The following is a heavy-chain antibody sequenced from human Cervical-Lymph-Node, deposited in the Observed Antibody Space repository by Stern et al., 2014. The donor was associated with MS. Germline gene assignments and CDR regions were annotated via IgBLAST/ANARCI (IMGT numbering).Heavy chain of an antibody. D-gene: IGHD4-17*01. CDR3: ARARVGDYARSPHLDS. J-gene: IGHJ4*02. V-gene: IGHV3-21*01. Sequence: EGQLVESVGGLVKPGESLRLSCDASGFTFSHYSINWVRQATGKWLEWISSICNISPHTYYADSVEGRFTISRDSAKDSVSLHMVSLRAEDTAVYYCARARVGDYARSPHLDSWGQGTLVTVSS. CDR2: ICNISPHT. CDR1: GFTFSHYS.